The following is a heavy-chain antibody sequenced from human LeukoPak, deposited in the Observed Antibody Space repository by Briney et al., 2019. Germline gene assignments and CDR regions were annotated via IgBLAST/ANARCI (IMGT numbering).Heavy chain of an antibody. V-gene: IGHV4-38-2*02. CDR2: IYHSGST. Sequence: RPSETLSLTCAVSGYSISSGYYWGWIRQPPGKGLEWIGSIYHSGSTYYNPSLKSRVTISVDTSKNQFSLKLSSVTAADTAVYYCARDKGAVAGSTDYWGRGTLVTVSS. CDR3: ARDKGAVAGSTDY. J-gene: IGHJ4*02. CDR1: GYSISSGYY. D-gene: IGHD6-19*01.